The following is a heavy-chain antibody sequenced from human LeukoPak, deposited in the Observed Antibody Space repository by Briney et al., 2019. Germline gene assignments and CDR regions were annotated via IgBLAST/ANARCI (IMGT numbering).Heavy chain of an antibody. CDR3: ARGLYDYVWGSYRPFDY. Sequence: SETLSLTCTVSGGLISSGGYYWTWVRQQPGKGLDWIGYIYYSGSTYYNPSLKSRLTISADTSKNQFSLKLSSVTAADTAVYYCARGLYDYVWGSYRPFDYWGQGTLVTVSS. J-gene: IGHJ4*02. CDR1: GGLISSGGYY. V-gene: IGHV4-31*02. D-gene: IGHD3-16*02. CDR2: IYYSGST.